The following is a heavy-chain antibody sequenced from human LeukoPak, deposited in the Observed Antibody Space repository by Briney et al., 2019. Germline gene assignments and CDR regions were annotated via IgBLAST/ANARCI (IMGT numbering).Heavy chain of an antibody. V-gene: IGHV3-11*01. CDR1: GFTFSDYY. J-gene: IGHJ5*02. D-gene: IGHD6-13*01. Sequence: GGSLRLSCAASGFTFSDYYMSWIRQAPGKGLEWVSYISSSGSTIYYADSVKSRFTISRDNAKNSLYLQMNRLRAEDPAVYYCARVEPGIAAAGTFNWFDPWGQGTLVTVSS. CDR2: ISSSGSTI. CDR3: ARVEPGIAAAGTFNWFDP.